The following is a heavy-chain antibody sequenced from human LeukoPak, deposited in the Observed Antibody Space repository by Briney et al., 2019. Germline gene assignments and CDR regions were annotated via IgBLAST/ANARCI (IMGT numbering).Heavy chain of an antibody. CDR1: GFTFSSYS. J-gene: IGHJ4*02. Sequence: PGGSLRLSCAASGFTFSSYSMNWVRQAPGKGLEWVSSISSSSSYIYYADSVKGRFTISRDNAKNSLYLQMTSLTAEDTAVYYCARDERAPHXYGNXXYWGQGTLVTVSS. D-gene: IGHD3-16*01. CDR2: ISSSSSYI. CDR3: ARDERAPHXYGNXXY. V-gene: IGHV3-21*01.